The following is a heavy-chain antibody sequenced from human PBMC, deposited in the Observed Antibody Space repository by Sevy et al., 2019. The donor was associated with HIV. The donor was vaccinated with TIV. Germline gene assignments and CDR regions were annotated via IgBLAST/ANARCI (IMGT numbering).Heavy chain of an antibody. CDR1: GFSVSSNY. CDR2: IYSSGRT. J-gene: IGHJ6*02. D-gene: IGHD6-13*01. CDR3: ARDLRVATASGGMDV. V-gene: IGHV3-53*01. Sequence: GGSLRLSCAASGFSVSSNYMSWVRQAPGKGLEWVSLIYSSGRTYYGDSVKGRFTISRDDSKNTLYLQMNNLRAEDTAVYYCARDLRVATASGGMDVWGQGTTVTVSS.